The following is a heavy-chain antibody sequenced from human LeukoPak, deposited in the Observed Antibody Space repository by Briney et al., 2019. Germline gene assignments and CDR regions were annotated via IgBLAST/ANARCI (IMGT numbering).Heavy chain of an antibody. D-gene: IGHD6-19*01. V-gene: IGHV4-59*01. J-gene: IGHJ4*02. CDR3: AREQWLVRRFFDY. CDR1: GGSFSSYY. CDR2: IYYSGST. Sequence: PSETLSLTCAVYGGSFSSYYWSWIRQPPGKGLEWIGYIYYSGSTNYNPSLKSRVTISVDTSKNQFSLKLSSVTAADTAVYYCAREQWLVRRFFDYWGQGTLVTVSS.